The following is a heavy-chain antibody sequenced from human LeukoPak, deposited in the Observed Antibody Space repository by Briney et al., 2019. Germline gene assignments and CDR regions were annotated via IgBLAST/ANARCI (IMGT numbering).Heavy chain of an antibody. CDR2: INHSGST. D-gene: IGHD2-2*01. Sequence: SETLSLTCAVYGGSFSGYYWSSIRQPPGKGLEWIGEINHSGSTNYNPSLKSRVTISVDTSKNQFSLKLSSVTAADTAVYYCARGRYCSSTSCSYPFDYWGQGTLVTVSS. J-gene: IGHJ4*02. V-gene: IGHV4-34*01. CDR1: GGSFSGYY. CDR3: ARGRYCSSTSCSYPFDY.